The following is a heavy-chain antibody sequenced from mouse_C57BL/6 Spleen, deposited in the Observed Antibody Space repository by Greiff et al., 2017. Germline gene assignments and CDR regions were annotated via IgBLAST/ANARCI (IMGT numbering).Heavy chain of an antibody. CDR2: IRSKSNNYAT. J-gene: IGHJ1*03. Sequence: EVQRVESGGGLVQPKGSLKLSCAASGFSFNTYAMNWVRQAPGKGLEWVARIRSKSNNYATYYADSVKDRFTISRDDSESMLYLQMNNLKTEDTAMYYCVRGGSSPRDWYFDVWGTGTTVTVAS. V-gene: IGHV10-1*01. D-gene: IGHD1-1*01. CDR3: VRGGSSPRDWYFDV. CDR1: GFSFNTYA.